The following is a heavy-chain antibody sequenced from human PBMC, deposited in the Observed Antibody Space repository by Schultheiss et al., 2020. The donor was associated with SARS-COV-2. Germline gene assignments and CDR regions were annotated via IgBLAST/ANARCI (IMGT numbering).Heavy chain of an antibody. CDR2: IYYSGST. V-gene: IGHV4-39*07. CDR1: GGSISSYY. Sequence: SETLSLTCTVSGGSISSYYWGWIRQPPGKGLEWIGSIYYSGSTYYNPSLKSRVTISVDTSKNQFSLKLSSVTAADTAVYYCARPGIAAPHYFDYWGQGTLVTVSS. J-gene: IGHJ4*02. D-gene: IGHD6-13*01. CDR3: ARPGIAAPHYFDY.